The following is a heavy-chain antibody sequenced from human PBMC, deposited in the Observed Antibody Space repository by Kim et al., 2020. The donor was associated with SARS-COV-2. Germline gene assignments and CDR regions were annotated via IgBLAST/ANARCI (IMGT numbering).Heavy chain of an antibody. V-gene: IGHV4-4*02. CDR3: ARLQQQLVSYYYYGMDV. Sequence: SETLSLTCAVSGGSISSSNWWSWVRQPPGKGLEWIGEIYHSGSTNYNPSLKSRVTISVDKSKNQFSLKLSSVTAADTAVYYCARLQQQLVSYYYYGMDVWGQGTTVTVSS. J-gene: IGHJ6*02. D-gene: IGHD6-13*01. CDR1: GGSISSSNW. CDR2: IYHSGST.